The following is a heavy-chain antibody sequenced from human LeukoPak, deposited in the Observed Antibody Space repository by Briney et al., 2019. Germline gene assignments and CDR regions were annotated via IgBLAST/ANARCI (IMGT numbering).Heavy chain of an antibody. J-gene: IGHJ3*02. CDR3: ASATVTTDAFDI. CDR2: IYHSGST. D-gene: IGHD4-11*01. V-gene: IGHV4-4*02. CDR1: GGSISSSNW. Sequence: SETLSLTCTVSGGSISSSNWWSWVRQPPGKGLEWIGEIYHSGSTNYNPSLKSRVTISVDKSKNQFSLKLSSVTAADTAVYYCASATVTTDAFDIWGQGTMVTVSS.